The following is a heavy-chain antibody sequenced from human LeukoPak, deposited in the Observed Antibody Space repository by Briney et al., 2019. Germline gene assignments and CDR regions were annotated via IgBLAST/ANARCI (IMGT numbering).Heavy chain of an antibody. CDR2: INPNSGGT. CDR3: ARGHCSSTSCHDAFDI. D-gene: IGHD2-2*01. Sequence: GASVKVSCKASGYTFTRYYMHWVRQAPGQGLEWMGWINPNSGGTNYAQKFQGRVTMTRDTSISTAYMELSRLRSDDTAVYYCARGHCSSTSCHDAFDIWGQGTMVTVSS. CDR1: GYTFTRYY. J-gene: IGHJ3*02. V-gene: IGHV1-2*02.